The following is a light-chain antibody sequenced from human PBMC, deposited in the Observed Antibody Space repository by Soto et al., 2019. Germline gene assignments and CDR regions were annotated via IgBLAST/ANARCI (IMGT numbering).Light chain of an antibody. CDR1: QGISSY. J-gene: IGKJ5*01. CDR3: QQYESLPLT. V-gene: IGKV1-8*01. Sequence: AIRMTQSPSSFSASTGDRVTITCRASQGISSYLAWYQQKPGKAPKLLIYDASDLETGVPSRFSGSGSGTGFTFTISSPQPEDFATYYCQQYESLPLTFGQGTRLEIK. CDR2: DAS.